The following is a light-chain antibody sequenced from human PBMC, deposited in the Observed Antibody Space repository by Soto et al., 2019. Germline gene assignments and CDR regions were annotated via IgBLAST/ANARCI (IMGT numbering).Light chain of an antibody. CDR1: QDIDNY. J-gene: IGKJ5*01. CDR3: QHYGHVQVT. CDR2: DAS. Sequence: DIQMTQSPSSLSASVGDRVTITCQASQDIDNYLNWYQQKPGKAPNLLIYDASNLETGVPSRFSGGGSGTDFTFTITSLQPEDIETYYCQHYGHVQVTFGQGTRLEIK. V-gene: IGKV1-33*01.